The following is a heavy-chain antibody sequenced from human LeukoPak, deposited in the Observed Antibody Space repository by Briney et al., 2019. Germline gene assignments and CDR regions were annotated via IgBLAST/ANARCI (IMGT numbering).Heavy chain of an antibody. CDR3: ARSKVAGTSDY. J-gene: IGHJ4*02. CDR1: GLTFSSYN. CDR2: ISTSSSYI. D-gene: IGHD6-19*01. Sequence: PGGSLRLSCAASGLTFSSYNMNWVRQAPGKGLEWVSTISTSSSYIYYADSVKGRFTISRDNGKNSLYLQMSSLRAEDTAVYYCARSKVAGTSDYWGQGTLVAVSS. V-gene: IGHV3-21*01.